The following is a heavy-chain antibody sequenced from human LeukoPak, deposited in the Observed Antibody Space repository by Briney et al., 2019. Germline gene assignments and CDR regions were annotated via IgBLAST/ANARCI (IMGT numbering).Heavy chain of an antibody. CDR1: GYTFTGYY. J-gene: IGHJ3*02. CDR2: INPNSGGT. D-gene: IGHD3-16*01. Sequence: ASVKVSCKASGYTFTGYYMHWVRQAPGQGLEWMGWINPNSGGTNYAQKFQGRVTMTRDTSISTAYMELSRLRSDDTAVYYCARGGLYYVWDAFDIWAKGQWSPSLQ. V-gene: IGHV1-2*02. CDR3: ARGGLYYVWDAFDI.